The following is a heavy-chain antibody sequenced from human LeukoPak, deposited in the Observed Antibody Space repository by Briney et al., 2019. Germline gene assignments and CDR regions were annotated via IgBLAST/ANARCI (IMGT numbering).Heavy chain of an antibody. Sequence: GGSLRLSCAASGFTFSTYSMNWVRQAPGKGLEWVSYISSSSNTIYYADSVKGRFTISRDNSKNTLYLQMNSLRAEDTAVYYCARRSGIAVAGAFDYWGQGTLVTVSS. D-gene: IGHD6-19*01. CDR3: ARRSGIAVAGAFDY. CDR1: GFTFSTYS. J-gene: IGHJ4*02. CDR2: ISSSSNTI. V-gene: IGHV3-48*01.